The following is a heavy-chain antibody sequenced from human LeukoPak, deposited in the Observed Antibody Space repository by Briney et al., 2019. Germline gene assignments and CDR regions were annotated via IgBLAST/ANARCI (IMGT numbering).Heavy chain of an antibody. J-gene: IGHJ4*02. CDR2: INWNGGST. V-gene: IGHV3-20*01. CDR1: GFTFDDYG. Sequence: PGGSLRHSCPASGFTFDDYGMSWVRPAPGKGLEWVSGINWNGGSTAYADSVKGRFTISRDNAKNSLYLQMNSLRAEDTALYHCARDHDYDSGGFPLDCWGQGTLVTASS. CDR3: ARDHDYDSGGFPLDC. D-gene: IGHD3-10*01.